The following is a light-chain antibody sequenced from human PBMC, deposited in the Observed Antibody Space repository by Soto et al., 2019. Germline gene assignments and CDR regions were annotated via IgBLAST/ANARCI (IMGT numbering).Light chain of an antibody. J-gene: IGKJ4*01. Sequence: DIQMTQSPSSVSASVVDRVTITFRASQGISSYLAWYQQKPGKAPKLLIYTSSNLQSGVPSRFGGSGSGTDFTLTISSLQPEDFATYYCQKSYSIPLNCGGGTKVGIK. CDR1: QGISSY. CDR3: QKSYSIPLN. V-gene: IGKV1-12*01. CDR2: TSS.